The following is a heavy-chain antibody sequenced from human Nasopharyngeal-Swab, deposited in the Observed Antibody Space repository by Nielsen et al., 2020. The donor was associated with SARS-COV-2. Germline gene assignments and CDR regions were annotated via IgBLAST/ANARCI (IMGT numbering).Heavy chain of an antibody. CDR3: AREGEYSRFGDY. Sequence: VSLKISCAASGFTFSFYTMHWVRQAPGKGLEWVASISRNSNYLFYAGSVTGRFTISRDNAKTSLFLHMSGLRAEDTAVYYCAREGEYSRFGDYWGQGTLLTVSS. V-gene: IGHV3-21*01. CDR2: ISRNSNYL. CDR1: GFTFSFYT. J-gene: IGHJ4*02. D-gene: IGHD6-13*01.